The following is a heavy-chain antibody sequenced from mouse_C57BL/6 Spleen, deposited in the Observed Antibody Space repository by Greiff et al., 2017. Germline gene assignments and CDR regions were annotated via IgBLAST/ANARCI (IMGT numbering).Heavy chain of an antibody. CDR3: ASSHYYGSSPYYFDD. CDR2: FHPYNDDT. CDR1: GYTFTTYP. Sequence: QVQLQQSGAELVKPGASVKMSCKASGYTFTTYPIEWMKQNHGQSLEWIGNFHPYNDDTKYNEKFKGKATLTVDKSSSTAYLELSRLTSDDSAVYYCASSHYYGSSPYYFDDWGQGTTLTVSS. J-gene: IGHJ2*01. D-gene: IGHD1-1*01. V-gene: IGHV1-47*01.